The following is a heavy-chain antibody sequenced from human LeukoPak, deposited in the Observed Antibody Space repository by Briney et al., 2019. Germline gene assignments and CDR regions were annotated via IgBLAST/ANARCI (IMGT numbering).Heavy chain of an antibody. CDR1: GFIFSSYA. CDR2: ISSNGGST. V-gene: IGHV3-64*01. CDR3: AREGGDY. Sequence: GGSLRLSCAASGFIFSSYAMHWVRQAPGKGLEYVSAISSNGGSTYYANSVKGRFTISRDNSKNTLYLQMGSLRAEDMAVYYCAREGGDYWGQGTLVTVSS. J-gene: IGHJ4*02. D-gene: IGHD2-15*01.